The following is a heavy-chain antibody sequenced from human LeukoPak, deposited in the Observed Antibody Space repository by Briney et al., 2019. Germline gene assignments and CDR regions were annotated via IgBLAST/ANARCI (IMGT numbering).Heavy chain of an antibody. CDR2: INPNSGGT. D-gene: IGHD6-13*01. V-gene: IGHV1-2*02. CDR3: ARDISSSWYGVYYYYMDV. J-gene: IGHJ6*03. CDR1: GGTFSSYA. Sequence: GASVKVSCKASGGTFSSYAISWVRQAPGQGLEWMGWINPNSGGTNYAQKFQGRVTMTRDTSISTAYMELSRLRSDDTAAYYCARDISSSWYGVYYYYMDVWGKGTTVTVSS.